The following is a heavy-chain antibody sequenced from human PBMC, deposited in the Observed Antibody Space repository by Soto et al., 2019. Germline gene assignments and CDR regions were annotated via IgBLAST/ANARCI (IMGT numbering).Heavy chain of an antibody. CDR3: ARDLSKYDY. J-gene: IGHJ4*02. CDR1: GFTFSRYG. CDR2: IWYDGSNK. Sequence: QVQLVESGGGVVQPGRSLRLSCAASGFTFSRYGMHWVRQAPGKGLEWVAVIWYDGSNKYYADSVKGRFTISRDNSKNTMYMQMNSLRAEDTAVYYCARDLSKYDYWGQGTLVTVSS. V-gene: IGHV3-33*01.